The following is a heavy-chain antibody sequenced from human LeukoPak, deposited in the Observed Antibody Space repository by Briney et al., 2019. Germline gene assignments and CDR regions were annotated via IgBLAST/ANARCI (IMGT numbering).Heavy chain of an antibody. J-gene: IGHJ4*02. D-gene: IGHD5-18*01. CDR3: ARVSDTAMVTRFDY. Sequence: PSETLSLTCTVSGGSISSYYWSWIRQPPGKGLEWIGYIYYSGSTKYNPSLKSRVTISVDTSKNQFSLKLSSVTAADTAVYYCARVSDTAMVTRFDYWGQGTLVTVSS. CDR2: IYYSGST. V-gene: IGHV4-59*01. CDR1: GGSISSYY.